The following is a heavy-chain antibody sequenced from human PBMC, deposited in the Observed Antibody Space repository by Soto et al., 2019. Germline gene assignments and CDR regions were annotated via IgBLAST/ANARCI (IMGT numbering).Heavy chain of an antibody. V-gene: IGHV1-69*01. J-gene: IGHJ5*02. Sequence: QVQLVQSGAEVKKPGSSVKVSCKASGGTFSSYAISWVRQAPGQGLEWMGGIIPIFGTANYAQKFQGRVTITADESTSKAYMELSSLRSEDTAVYYCARYSSSSDLYWFDPWGQGTLVTVSS. D-gene: IGHD6-6*01. CDR1: GGTFSSYA. CDR2: IIPIFGTA. CDR3: ARYSSSSDLYWFDP.